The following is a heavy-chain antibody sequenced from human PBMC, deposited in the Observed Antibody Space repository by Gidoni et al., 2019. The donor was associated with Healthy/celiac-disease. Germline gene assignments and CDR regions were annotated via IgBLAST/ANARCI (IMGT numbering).Heavy chain of an antibody. CDR1: GGTFRSYT. J-gene: IGHJ4*02. V-gene: IGHV1-69*02. CDR3: ARGDYYDSSGYSLDFDY. Sequence: QVQLVQSGAEVKKPGSSVKVSCKASGGTFRSYTISWVRQAPGQGLEWMGRIIPILGIANYAQKFQGRVTITADKSTSTAYMELSSLRSEDTAVYYCARGDYYDSSGYSLDFDYWGQGTLVTVSS. CDR2: IIPILGIA. D-gene: IGHD3-22*01.